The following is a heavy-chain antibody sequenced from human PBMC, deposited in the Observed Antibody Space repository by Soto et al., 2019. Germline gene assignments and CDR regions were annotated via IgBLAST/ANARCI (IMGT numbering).Heavy chain of an antibody. D-gene: IGHD3-22*01. V-gene: IGHV3-64*01. CDR3: ARDPDSSGYYYFDY. CDR1: GFTFGSYA. J-gene: IGHJ4*02. CDR2: ISSYGGST. Sequence: EVPLVESGGGLVQPGGSLRLSCAASGFTFGSYAMHWVRQAPGKGLEYVSAISSYGGSTYYANSVKGRFTISRDNSKNTLYLQMGSLRAEDMAVYYCARDPDSSGYYYFDYWGQGTLVTVSS.